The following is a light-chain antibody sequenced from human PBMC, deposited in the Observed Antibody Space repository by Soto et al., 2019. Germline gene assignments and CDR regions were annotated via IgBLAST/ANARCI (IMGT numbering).Light chain of an antibody. Sequence: DIQITQSPSTMSASVGDRVTITCRASQRISSWLAWYQQKPGKAPKLLIYDASTLESEVPSRLSGSGSGTEFTLTISSLQPDDFATYYCQQYNTYPWTFCQGTNVDIK. CDR3: QQYNTYPWT. V-gene: IGKV1-5*01. CDR1: QRISSW. J-gene: IGKJ1*01. CDR2: DAS.